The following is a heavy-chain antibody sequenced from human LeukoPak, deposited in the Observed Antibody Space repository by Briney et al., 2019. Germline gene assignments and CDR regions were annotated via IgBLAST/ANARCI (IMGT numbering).Heavy chain of an antibody. Sequence: SETLSLTCAVSGGSISSSNLWSWVRQPPGKGLEWIGEIYQSGSTNYNPSLKSRVTISIDKSKNQFSLKLSSVTAADTAVYYCARSFRYSGYDYWFDPWGQGTQVTVSS. J-gene: IGHJ5*02. CDR3: ARSFRYSGYDYWFDP. CDR1: GGSISSSNL. D-gene: IGHD5-12*01. V-gene: IGHV4-4*02. CDR2: IYQSGST.